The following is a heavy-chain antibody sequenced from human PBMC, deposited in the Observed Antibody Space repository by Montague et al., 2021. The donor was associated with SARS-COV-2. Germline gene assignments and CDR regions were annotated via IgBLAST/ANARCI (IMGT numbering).Heavy chain of an antibody. V-gene: IGHV4-4*07. CDR3: AREWVYYDILTGYRNWFDP. Sequence: SETLSLTCTVSGGSISGYYWSWIRQPAGKGLEWIGRIYTSGSTNYNPSLKSRVTISVDTSKNQFSLKLSSVTAADTAVYYCAREWVYYDILTGYRNWFDPWGQGTLVTVSS. D-gene: IGHD3-9*01. CDR1: GGSISGYY. CDR2: IYTSGST. J-gene: IGHJ5*02.